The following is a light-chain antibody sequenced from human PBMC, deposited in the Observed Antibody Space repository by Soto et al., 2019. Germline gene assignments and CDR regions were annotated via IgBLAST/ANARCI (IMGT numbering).Light chain of an antibody. J-gene: IGKJ2*01. CDR1: QSISRW. CDR3: QQYDSYQYT. Sequence: DIQMTQSPSTLSASVGDRVTITCRASQSISRWSAWYQQKPGKAPKLLIYDASSLQSGVPSRFSGGGSGTELTLTISSLQHDDFATYYCQQYDSYQYTFGQGTKADIK. V-gene: IGKV1-5*01. CDR2: DAS.